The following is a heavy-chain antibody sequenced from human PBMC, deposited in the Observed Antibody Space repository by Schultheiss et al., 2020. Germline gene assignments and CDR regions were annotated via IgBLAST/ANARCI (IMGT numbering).Heavy chain of an antibody. Sequence: GGSLRLSCAASGFTFRSYAMHWVRQAPGKGLEWVAVMSYDGSNKYYADSVKGRFTISRDNSKNTLYLQMNSLRAEDTAVYYCANLDYSNYFDYWGQGTLVTVSS. D-gene: IGHD4-11*01. J-gene: IGHJ4*02. V-gene: IGHV3-30*18. CDR1: GFTFRSYA. CDR2: MSYDGSNK. CDR3: ANLDYSNYFDY.